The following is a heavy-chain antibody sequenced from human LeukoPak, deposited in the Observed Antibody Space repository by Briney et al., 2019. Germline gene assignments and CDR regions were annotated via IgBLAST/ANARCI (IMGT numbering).Heavy chain of an antibody. J-gene: IGHJ4*02. Sequence: GGSLRLSCAASGFTFSSYAMNWVRQAPGKGLELFSLISGSGGTTYYADSVKGRFTISRDDSKNTLYLQMSSLRDEDTAVYYCAKRVAAAGPYFDYWGQGTLVTVSS. CDR1: GFTFSSYA. CDR2: ISGSGGTT. CDR3: AKRVAAAGPYFDY. V-gene: IGHV3-23*01. D-gene: IGHD6-13*01.